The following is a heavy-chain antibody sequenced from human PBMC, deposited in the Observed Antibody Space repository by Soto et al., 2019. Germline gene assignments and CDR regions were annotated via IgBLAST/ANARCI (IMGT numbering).Heavy chain of an antibody. J-gene: IGHJ5*02. Sequence: QVQLVQSGAEVKKPGSSVKFSCKASGGTFSSYAISWVRQAPGQGLEWMGGIIPIFGTANYAQKFQGRVTITADESTSKAYMELSSLLSEDTAVYYCARAGYSSGCYMVDPCCQGTLVTVSS. CDR1: GGTFSSYA. D-gene: IGHD6-19*01. CDR2: IIPIFGTA. CDR3: ARAGYSSGCYMVDP. V-gene: IGHV1-69*01.